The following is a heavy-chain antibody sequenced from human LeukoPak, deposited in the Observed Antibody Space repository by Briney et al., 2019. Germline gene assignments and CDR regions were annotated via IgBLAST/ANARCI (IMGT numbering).Heavy chain of an antibody. CDR2: IYYSGST. CDR1: GGSISSYY. V-gene: IGHV4-59*01. D-gene: IGHD6-13*01. Sequence: SETLSLTCTVSGGSISSYYWSWIRQPPGKGLEWIGYIYYSGSTNYNPSLKSRVTISVDTSKNQFSLKLSSVTAADTAVYYCARTIAAAGTIAFDIWGQGTKVTVSS. J-gene: IGHJ3*02. CDR3: ARTIAAAGTIAFDI.